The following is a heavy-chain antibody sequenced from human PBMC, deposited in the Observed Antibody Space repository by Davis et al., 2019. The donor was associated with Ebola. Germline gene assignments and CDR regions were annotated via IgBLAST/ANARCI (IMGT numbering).Heavy chain of an antibody. CDR1: GFTFSSYG. CDR2: ISYDGIHK. Sequence: GESLKISCAASGFTFSSYGMHWVRQSPGKGLEWVAIISYDGIHKYYADSVKGRFTISRDNSENTLYLQMDSLRPEDTALYYCARDQDWMSRSDIVVTWGQGTLVTVSS. V-gene: IGHV3-30*06. CDR3: ARDQDWMSRSDIVVT. J-gene: IGHJ4*02. D-gene: IGHD5-12*01.